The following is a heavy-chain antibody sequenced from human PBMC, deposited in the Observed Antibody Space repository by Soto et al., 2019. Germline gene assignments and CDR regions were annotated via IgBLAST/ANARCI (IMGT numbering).Heavy chain of an antibody. D-gene: IGHD3-3*01. CDR3: ARESGLTIFGVVISYYMDV. J-gene: IGHJ6*03. CDR2: ISSSSSYI. V-gene: IGHV3-21*01. CDR1: GFTFSSYS. Sequence: TGGSLRLSCAASGFTFSSYSMNWVRQAPGKGLEWVSSISSSSSYIYYADSVKGRFTISRDNAKNSLYLQMNSLRAEDTAVYYCARESGLTIFGVVISYYMDVWGKGTTVTVSS.